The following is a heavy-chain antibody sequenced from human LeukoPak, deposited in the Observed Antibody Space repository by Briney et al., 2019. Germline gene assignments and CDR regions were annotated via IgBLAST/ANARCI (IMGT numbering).Heavy chain of an antibody. V-gene: IGHV1-8*03. CDR1: GYTFTSYD. J-gene: IGHJ3*02. Sequence: ASVKVSYKASGYTFTSYDINWVRQATGQGLEWMGWMNPNSGNTGYAQRFQGRVTITRNTSISTAYMELSSLRSEDTAVYYCARAGSAAAFDIWGQGTMVTVSS. CDR3: ARAGSAAAFDI. CDR2: MNPNSGNT. D-gene: IGHD3-10*01.